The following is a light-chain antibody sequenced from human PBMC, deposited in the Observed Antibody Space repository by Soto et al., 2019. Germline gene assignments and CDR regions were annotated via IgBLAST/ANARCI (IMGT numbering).Light chain of an antibody. Sequence: QSALTQPASLSGSPGQSITISCTGSSNDIGAYKYVSWYQQYPGKAPKLIIFEVSNRPSGVSNRFSGSKSGNTASLTIAGLQAEDEADYHCSSYTTGSTLYVFGGGTKVTV. CDR3: SSYTTGSTLYV. V-gene: IGLV2-14*01. CDR1: SNDIGAYKY. J-gene: IGLJ1*01. CDR2: EVS.